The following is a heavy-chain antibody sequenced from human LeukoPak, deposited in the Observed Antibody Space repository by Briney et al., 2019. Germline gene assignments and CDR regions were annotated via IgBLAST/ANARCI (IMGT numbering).Heavy chain of an antibody. J-gene: IGHJ6*03. Sequence: RTGGSLRLSCAVSGFTFDIAWMNWVRQAPGEGLEWLGRIKGKNDGAATDYAAPVRGRFTISTDDSKNTLYLQMNSLKTEDPAVYYCVSRDAYKPRYFMDVWGKGTTVTVSS. D-gene: IGHD5-24*01. CDR2: IKGKNDGAAT. CDR1: GFTFDIAW. V-gene: IGHV3-15*01. CDR3: VSRDAYKPRYFMDV.